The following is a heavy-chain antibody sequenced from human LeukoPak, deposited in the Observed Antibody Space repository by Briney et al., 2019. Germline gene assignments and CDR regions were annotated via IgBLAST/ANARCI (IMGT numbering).Heavy chain of an antibody. CDR2: IIPILGIA. V-gene: IGHV1-69*04. CDR1: GGTFSSYA. Sequence: GSSVKVSCKASGGTFSSYAISWVRQAPGQGLEWMGRIIPILGIANYAQKFQGRVTITADKSTSTAYMELSSLRSEDTAVYYCAMGVDTAMVTILDYWGPGTLVTVSS. J-gene: IGHJ4*02. CDR3: AMGVDTAMVTILDY. D-gene: IGHD5-18*01.